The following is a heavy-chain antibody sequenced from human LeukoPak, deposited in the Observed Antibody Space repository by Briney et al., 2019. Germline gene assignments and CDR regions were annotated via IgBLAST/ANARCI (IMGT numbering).Heavy chain of an antibody. J-gene: IGHJ4*02. Sequence: GGSLRLSCAASGFTFSSYGMHWVRQAPGKGLEWVAFIRYDGSNKYYADSVKGRFTISRDNSENTLYLQMNSLRAEDTAVYYCAKDRWYSSSWYYFDYWGQGTLVTVSS. CDR2: IRYDGSNK. D-gene: IGHD6-6*01. V-gene: IGHV3-30*02. CDR1: GFTFSSYG. CDR3: AKDRWYSSSWYYFDY.